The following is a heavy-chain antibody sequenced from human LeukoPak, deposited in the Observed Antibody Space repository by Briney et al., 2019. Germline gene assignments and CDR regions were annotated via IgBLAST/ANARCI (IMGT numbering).Heavy chain of an antibody. D-gene: IGHD7-27*01. CDR3: ASYSNWGDFDS. Sequence: ASVKVSCTASGGTFSTFGITWVRQAPGQGLEWMGGTIPIFGAKHYAQKFRGRVTFTADNSTTTTFMELSSLRSEDTALYFCASYSNWGDFDSWGQGTLVTVSS. CDR2: TIPIFGAK. CDR1: GGTFSTFG. V-gene: IGHV1-69*06. J-gene: IGHJ4*02.